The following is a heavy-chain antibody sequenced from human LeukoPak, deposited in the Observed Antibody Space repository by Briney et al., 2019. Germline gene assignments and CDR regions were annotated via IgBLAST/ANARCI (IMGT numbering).Heavy chain of an antibody. CDR2: ISWNSGSI. D-gene: IGHD3-22*01. J-gene: IGHJ4*02. V-gene: IGHV3-9*01. Sequence: GGSLRLSCAASGFTFDDYAMHWVRQAPGKGLEWVSSISWNSGSIGYADSVKGRFTISRDNAKNSLYLQMNSLRAEDTALCYCAIAEDSSGYPSYFDYWGQGALVTVSS. CDR3: AIAEDSSGYPSYFDY. CDR1: GFTFDDYA.